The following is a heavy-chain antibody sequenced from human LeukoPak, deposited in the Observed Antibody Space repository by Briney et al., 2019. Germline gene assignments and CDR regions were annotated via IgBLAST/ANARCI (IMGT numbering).Heavy chain of an antibody. CDR3: ASTTGTTQSDAFDI. V-gene: IGHV1-2*02. D-gene: IGHD1-1*01. CDR1: GYTFTGYY. CDR2: INPNSGGT. Sequence: ASVKVSCKASGYTFTGYYMHWVRQAPGQGLEWMGWINPNSGGTNYAQKFQGRVTMTRDTSTSTAYMELSRLRSDDTAVYYCASTTGTTQSDAFDIWGQGTMVTVSS. J-gene: IGHJ3*02.